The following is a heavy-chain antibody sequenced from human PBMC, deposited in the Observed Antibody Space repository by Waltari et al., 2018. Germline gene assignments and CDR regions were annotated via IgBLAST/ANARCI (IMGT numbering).Heavy chain of an antibody. J-gene: IGHJ4*02. D-gene: IGHD2-15*01. CDR3: ASQRWLVY. CDR1: GFTVSTPY. CDR2: LYSGCGS. V-gene: IGHV3-66*04. Sequence: EVQLVESGGGLVQPGGSLRLSCVASGFTVSTPYMNWVRQAPGKGLEWVSVLYSGCGSNYADSVKGRFTISRDNSKNTLYLQMDSLRAEDTAVYYWASQRWLVYWGQGTLVTVSS.